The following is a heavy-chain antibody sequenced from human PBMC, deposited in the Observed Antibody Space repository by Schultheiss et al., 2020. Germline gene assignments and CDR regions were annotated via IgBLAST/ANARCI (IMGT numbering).Heavy chain of an antibody. CDR3: ARVDPVNYDYIWGSYRYLGY. Sequence: ASVKVSCKASGGTFSSYAINWVRQATGQGLEWMGWMNPNSGNTGYAQKFQGWVTMTRDTSISTAYMELSRLRSDDTAVYYCARVDPVNYDYIWGSYRYLGYWGQGTLVTVSS. CDR2: MNPNSGNT. J-gene: IGHJ4*02. D-gene: IGHD3-16*02. CDR1: GGTFSSYA. V-gene: IGHV1-8*02.